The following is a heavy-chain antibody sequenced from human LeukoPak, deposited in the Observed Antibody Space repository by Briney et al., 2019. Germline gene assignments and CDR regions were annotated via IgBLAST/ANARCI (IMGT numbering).Heavy chain of an antibody. D-gene: IGHD4-17*01. Sequence: GRSLRLSCAASGFTFSSYGMHWVRQAPGKGLEWVAVIWYDGSNKYYTDSVKGRFTISRDNSKNTLYLQMNSLRAEDTAVYYCARELALRDAFDIWGQGTMVTVSS. CDR3: ARELALRDAFDI. J-gene: IGHJ3*02. CDR1: GFTFSSYG. V-gene: IGHV3-33*01. CDR2: IWYDGSNK.